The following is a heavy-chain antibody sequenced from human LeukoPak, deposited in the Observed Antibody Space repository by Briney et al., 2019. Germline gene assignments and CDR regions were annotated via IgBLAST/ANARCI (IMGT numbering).Heavy chain of an antibody. V-gene: IGHV3-53*01. Sequence: PGGSLRLSCAASGFTVSSNYMSWVRQAPGKGLEWVSVIYSGGSTYYADSVKGRFTISRDNSKNTLYLQMNSLRAEDTAVYYCTREVVGTTIKNFDSWGQGTLVTVSP. CDR2: IYSGGST. CDR1: GFTVSSNY. CDR3: TREVVGTTIKNFDS. J-gene: IGHJ4*02. D-gene: IGHD4-11*01.